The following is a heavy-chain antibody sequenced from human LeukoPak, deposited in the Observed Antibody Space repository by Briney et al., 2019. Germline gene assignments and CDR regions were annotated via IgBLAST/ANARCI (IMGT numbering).Heavy chain of an antibody. D-gene: IGHD3-22*01. V-gene: IGHV3-66*01. Sequence: GVSLRLSCAASGFTVSGHYMSWVRQAPGKGLEWVSFIYSGGSTYFADSVKGRFTISRDNSQNTLYLQMNSLRAEDTAVYYCARAYRSGYFNMGYWGQGTLVTVSS. CDR2: IYSGGST. J-gene: IGHJ4*02. CDR1: GFTVSGHY. CDR3: ARAYRSGYFNMGY.